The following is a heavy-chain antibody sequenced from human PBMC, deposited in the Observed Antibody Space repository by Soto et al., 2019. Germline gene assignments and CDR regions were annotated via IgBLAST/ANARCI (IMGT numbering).Heavy chain of an antibody. Sequence: EVQLSESGGGLVQPGGSPRLSCAASGFTFSAYAMSWVRQAPGKGLEWVSSISGTGGTTFYADSVQGRFTISRDNSKNTLYLQMTSLRAEDTAVYYCARGAQSTCIHYWGQGTLVTVSS. V-gene: IGHV3-23*01. CDR1: GFTFSAYA. CDR3: ARGAQSTCIHY. CDR2: ISGTGGTT. D-gene: IGHD1-26*01. J-gene: IGHJ4*02.